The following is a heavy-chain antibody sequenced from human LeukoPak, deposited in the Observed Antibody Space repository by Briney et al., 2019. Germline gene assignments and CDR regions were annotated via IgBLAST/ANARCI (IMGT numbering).Heavy chain of an antibody. V-gene: IGHV1-18*01. CDR1: GYTFTSYG. CDR2: ISAYSGNT. J-gene: IGHJ4*02. CDR3: AVTALTLPFDY. Sequence: GASVKVSCKASGYTFTSYGISWVRQAPGQGLEWMGWISAYSGNTNYAQKLQGRVTMTTDTSTSTAYMELRSLRSDDTAVYYCAVTALTLPFDYWGQGTLVTVSS. D-gene: IGHD2-21*02.